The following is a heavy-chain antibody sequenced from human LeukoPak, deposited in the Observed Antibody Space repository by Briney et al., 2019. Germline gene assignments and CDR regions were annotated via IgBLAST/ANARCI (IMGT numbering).Heavy chain of an antibody. CDR1: GGSISGYY. D-gene: IGHD1/OR15-1a*01. CDR2: IYDTGAT. CDR3: ARLPLIATTRGGFDP. Sequence: SEALSLTCTVSGGSISGYYWSWIRQPPGKRLEWIGYIYDTGATNYNPSLKSRFTISTDTSKNQFSLNLSSVTAADTAVYYCARLPLIATTRGGFDPWGQGTLVTVSS. J-gene: IGHJ5*02. V-gene: IGHV4-59*08.